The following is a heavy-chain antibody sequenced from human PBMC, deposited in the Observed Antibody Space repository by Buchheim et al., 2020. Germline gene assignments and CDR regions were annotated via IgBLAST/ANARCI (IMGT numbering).Heavy chain of an antibody. CDR2: INQDGGEK. V-gene: IGHV3-7*01. Sequence: EVQLVESGGGLVQPGGSLRLSCVASGFTFSSSWMSWVRQVPGKGLEWVANINQDGGEKSYVTSVKGRLTISRDNGTNSVYLQLSSLRVEDTAAYYCAKLMRGPWNFDLWGRGTL. J-gene: IGHJ2*01. D-gene: IGHD2-8*01. CDR1: GFTFSSSW. CDR3: AKLMRGPWNFDL.